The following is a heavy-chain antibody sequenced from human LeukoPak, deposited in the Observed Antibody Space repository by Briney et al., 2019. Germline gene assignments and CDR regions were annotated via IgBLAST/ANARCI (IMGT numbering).Heavy chain of an antibody. CDR2: IIPIFGTA. CDR3: AREFRYCSSTSCYAGISYYFDY. J-gene: IGHJ4*02. Sequence: SVKVSCKASGGTFSSYAISWVRQAPGQGLEWMGGIIPIFGTANYAQKFQGGVTITADESTSTAYMELSSLRSEDTAVYYCAREFRYCSSTSCYAGISYYFDYWGQGTLVTVSS. V-gene: IGHV1-69*13. D-gene: IGHD2-2*01. CDR1: GGTFSSYA.